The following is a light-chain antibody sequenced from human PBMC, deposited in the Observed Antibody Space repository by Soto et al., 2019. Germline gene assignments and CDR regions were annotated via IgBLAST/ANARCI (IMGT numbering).Light chain of an antibody. CDR2: KAS. CDR1: QSINTW. J-gene: IGKJ3*01. CDR3: QHYNSYSEFT. Sequence: EIKITQSPSTLSASIGDRVTITCRASQSINTWLAWYQQKPGKAPKLLIYKASTLESGVPSRFSGSGSGTEFTLTIGCLQLDDFATYYCQHYNSYSEFTFGPGTKVDIK. V-gene: IGKV1-5*03.